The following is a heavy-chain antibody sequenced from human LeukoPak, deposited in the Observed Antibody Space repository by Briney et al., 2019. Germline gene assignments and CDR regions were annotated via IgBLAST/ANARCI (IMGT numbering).Heavy chain of an antibody. CDR3: ATQARGYFYH. CDR2: FDPEDGET. Sequence: ASVKVSSKVSGYTLTQLAMHWVRQAPGKGVEWMGGFDPEDGETVYAQKFQDRVAMTEDTSTDTANMELTSLASEDTAVYYCATQARGYFYHWGQGTLVTVSS. V-gene: IGHV1-24*01. CDR1: GYTLTQLA. J-gene: IGHJ4*02.